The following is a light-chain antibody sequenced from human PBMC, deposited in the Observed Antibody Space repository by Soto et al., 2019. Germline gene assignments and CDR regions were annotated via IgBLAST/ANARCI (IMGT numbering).Light chain of an antibody. J-gene: IGKJ1*01. CDR3: HQYDSSPWT. CDR1: QSVSSSF. V-gene: IGKV3-20*01. CDR2: GAS. Sequence: EIVLTQSPGTLSLSPGERATLSCRASQSVSSSFLAWYQQKPGQAPKVLIYGASSRATGIPDRFSGSGSGTVFTLTISRLEPEDFAVYCCHQYDSSPWTFGQGTRVEIK.